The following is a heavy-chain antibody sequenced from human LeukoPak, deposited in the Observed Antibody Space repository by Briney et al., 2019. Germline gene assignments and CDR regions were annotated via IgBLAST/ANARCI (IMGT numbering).Heavy chain of an antibody. CDR3: ASSGYSGYDSKRMDV. D-gene: IGHD5-12*01. CDR2: ISGSSSYI. V-gene: IGHV3-21*01. Sequence: GGSLRLSCAASGFTFSSYSLNWVRQPQGKGLEWVSSISGSSSYIYYADSVKGRFTISRDNAKNSLYLQMNSLRAEDTAVYYCASSGYSGYDSKRMDVWGQGTTVTVSS. J-gene: IGHJ6*02. CDR1: GFTFSSYS.